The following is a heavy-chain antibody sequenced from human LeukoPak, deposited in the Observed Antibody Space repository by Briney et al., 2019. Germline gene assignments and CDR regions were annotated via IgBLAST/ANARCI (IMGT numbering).Heavy chain of an antibody. J-gene: IGHJ5*02. D-gene: IGHD6-13*01. Sequence: GGSLRLSCAASGFSVSSRDMNWVRQAPGEGREWVSVIYSGGSTHYADSVKGRFTISRDTSKNTLYLQMNSLRPEDTAVYYCATLSRYSSSWTAAWGQGTLVTVSS. CDR2: IYSGGST. V-gene: IGHV3-53*05. CDR3: ATLSRYSSSWTAA. CDR1: GFSVSSRD.